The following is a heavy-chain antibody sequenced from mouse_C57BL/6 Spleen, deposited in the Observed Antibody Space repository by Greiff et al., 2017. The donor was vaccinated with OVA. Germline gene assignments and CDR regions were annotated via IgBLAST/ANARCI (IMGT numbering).Heavy chain of an antibody. V-gene: IGHV1-19*01. CDR1: GYTFTDYY. J-gene: IGHJ2*01. Sequence: VQLQQSGPVLVKPGASVKMSCKASGYTFTDYYMNWVKQSHGKSPEWIGVINPYNGGTSYNQKFKGKATLTVDKSSSTAYMELNSLTSEDSAVYYCAYYYGSSLYFDDWGQGTTLTVSS. D-gene: IGHD1-1*01. CDR3: AYYYGSSLYFDD. CDR2: INPYNGGT.